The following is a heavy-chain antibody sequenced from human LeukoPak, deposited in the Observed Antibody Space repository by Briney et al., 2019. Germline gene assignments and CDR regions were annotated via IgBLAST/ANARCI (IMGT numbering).Heavy chain of an antibody. J-gene: IGHJ3*01. CDR3: VRPDRIFGVPAAFDA. CDR2: IIPKYSAS. V-gene: IGHV1-69*01. D-gene: IGHD3-3*02. CDR1: GGSFSDYP. Sequence: SVKVSCKASGGSFSDYPIYWVRQAPGQGLEWLGGIIPKYSASNYAQAFQGRVTITADESTNTVYMEMSGLRPDDTAVYYYVRPDRIFGVPAAFDAWGQGTLVAVSS.